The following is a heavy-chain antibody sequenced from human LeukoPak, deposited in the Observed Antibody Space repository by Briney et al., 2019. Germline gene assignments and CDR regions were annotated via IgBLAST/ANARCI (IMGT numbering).Heavy chain of an antibody. CDR3: ASLYSTSSPYYFDY. Sequence: GGSLRLSCAAYGFTFSSYWTHWVRQAPGKGLVWVSRINSDGSSTSYADSVKGRFTISRDNAKNTLYLQVNSLRAEDTAVYYRASLYSTSSPYYFDYWGQGTLVTVSS. V-gene: IGHV3-74*01. CDR1: GFTFSSYW. D-gene: IGHD6-6*01. CDR2: INSDGSST. J-gene: IGHJ4*02.